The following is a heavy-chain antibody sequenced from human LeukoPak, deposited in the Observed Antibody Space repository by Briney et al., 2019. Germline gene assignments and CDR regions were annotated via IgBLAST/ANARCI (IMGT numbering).Heavy chain of an antibody. CDR1: GGSFSSGDYS. D-gene: IGHD1-14*01. J-gene: IGHJ3*02. V-gene: IGHV4-31*03. CDR2: IHYSGST. CDR3: ARTNHDVFDI. Sequence: SQTLSLTCTVSGGSFSSGDYSLSWIRQHPGKGLEWIGYIHYSGSTYYNSSLNSRVTISVDTSKNQFSLKLSSVTAADTAVYYCARTNHDVFDIWGQGTMVTVSS.